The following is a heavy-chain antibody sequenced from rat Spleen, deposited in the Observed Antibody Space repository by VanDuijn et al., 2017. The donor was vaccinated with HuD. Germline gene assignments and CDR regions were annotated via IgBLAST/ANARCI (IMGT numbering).Heavy chain of an antibody. D-gene: IGHD1-3*01. CDR1: FYSIISSYR. CDR3: AKTTVAYYYVMDV. V-gene: IGHV3-3*01. Sequence: EVLLQESGPGLVKPSQSLSLTCSVTFYSIISSYRWNWIRKFPGNKLEWMGYINNAGSTTYNPSLKSRISITRDTSKNQFFLQVNSVTTEDTATYYCAKTTVAYYYVMDVWGQGASVTVSS. J-gene: IGHJ4*01. CDR2: INNAGST.